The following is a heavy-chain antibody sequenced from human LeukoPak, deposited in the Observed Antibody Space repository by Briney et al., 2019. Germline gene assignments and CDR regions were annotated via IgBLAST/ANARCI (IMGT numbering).Heavy chain of an antibody. CDR3: ARDGYYDFWSGYPPAPYYFDF. D-gene: IGHD3-3*01. CDR2: INTNTGNP. V-gene: IGHV7-4-1*02. Sequence: ASVTVSCKASGYTFTSYAMNWVRQAPGQGLEWMGWINTNTGNPTYAQGFTGRFVFSLDTSVSTAYLQISSLKAEDTAVYYCARDGYYDFWSGYPPAPYYFDFWGQGTLVTVSS. CDR1: GYTFTSYA. J-gene: IGHJ4*02.